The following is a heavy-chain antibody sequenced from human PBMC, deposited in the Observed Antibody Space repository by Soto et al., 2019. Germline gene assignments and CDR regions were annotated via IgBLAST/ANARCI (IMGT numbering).Heavy chain of an antibody. D-gene: IGHD2-8*01. V-gene: IGHV1-18*01. J-gene: IGHJ3*02. CDR3: ARGGYCTNGVFYNAPQDALYI. Sequence: QVQLVQSGAEVKKPGASVKVSCKASGYTFTSYGISWVRQAPGQGLQWVAWISVYNGNTNYGQKLQGRVTMTTDTSTSTAYMERRSLRSDDTAGYYCARGGYCTNGVFYNAPQDALYIWGQGTRVTVSS. CDR2: ISVYNGNT. CDR1: GYTFTSYG.